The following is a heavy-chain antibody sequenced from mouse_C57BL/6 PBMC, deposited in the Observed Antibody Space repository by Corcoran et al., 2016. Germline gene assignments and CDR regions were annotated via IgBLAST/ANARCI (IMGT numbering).Heavy chain of an antibody. J-gene: IGHJ4*01. CDR2: IDPEDGDT. V-gene: IGHV14-1*01. CDR1: GFNIKDYY. CDR3: THYYGNSYAMDY. Sequence: EVQLQQSGAELVRPGASVKLSCTASGFNIKDYYMHWVKQRPEQGLEWIGRIDPEDGDTEYAPKFQGKATMTADTSSNTAYLQLSSLTSEDTAVYYCTHYYGNSYAMDYWGQGTSVTVSS. D-gene: IGHD2-1*01.